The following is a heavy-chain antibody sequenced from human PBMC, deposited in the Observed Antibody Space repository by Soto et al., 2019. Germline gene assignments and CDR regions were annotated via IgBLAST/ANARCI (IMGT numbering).Heavy chain of an antibody. D-gene: IGHD2-15*01. Sequence: GGSLRLSCAASGFTFRSYAMSWVRQAPGKGLEWVSAISGDARNTHYADSVKGRFTISRDNFRNTQYLQMSSLRAEDTAVYFCARLQWPVKETGYFDYWGRGTLVTVSS. J-gene: IGHJ4*01. CDR3: ARLQWPVKETGYFDY. CDR2: ISGDARNT. CDR1: GFTFRSYA. V-gene: IGHV3-23*01.